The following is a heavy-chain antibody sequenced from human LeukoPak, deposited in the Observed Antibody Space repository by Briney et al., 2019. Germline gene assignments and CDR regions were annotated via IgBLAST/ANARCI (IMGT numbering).Heavy chain of an antibody. J-gene: IGHJ3*02. CDR1: GGSFSGYY. CDR3: ARDRGEYCSGGSCYDDAFDI. CDR2: INHSGST. V-gene: IGHV4-34*01. Sequence: SETLSLTCAVYGGSFSGYYWSWIRQPPGKGLEWIGEINHSGSTNYKPSLKSRVTISVDTSKNQFSLKLSSVTAADTAVYYCARDRGEYCSGGSCYDDAFDIWGQGTMVTVSS. D-gene: IGHD2-15*01.